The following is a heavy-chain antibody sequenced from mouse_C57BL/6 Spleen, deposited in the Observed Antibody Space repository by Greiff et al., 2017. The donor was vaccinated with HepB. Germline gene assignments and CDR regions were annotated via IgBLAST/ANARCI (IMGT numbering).Heavy chain of an antibody. CDR1: GFSLTSYA. V-gene: IGHV2-9-1*01. D-gene: IGHD1-1*01. CDR2: IWTGGGT. Sequence: VQGVESGPGLVAPSQSLSITCTVSGFSLTSYAISWVRQPPGKGLEWLGVIWTGGGTNYNSALKSRLSISKDNSKSQVFLKMNSLQTDDTARYYCARTVVGGYYAMDYWGQGTSVTVSS. J-gene: IGHJ4*01. CDR3: ARTVVGGYYAMDY.